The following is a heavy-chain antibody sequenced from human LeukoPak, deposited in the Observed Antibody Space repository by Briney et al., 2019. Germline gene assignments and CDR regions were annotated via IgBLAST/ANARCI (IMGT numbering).Heavy chain of an antibody. Sequence: GASVKVSCKASGDSFTSDYMRWGRQAPGQGLEWMGIINPSGGSTSYAQKFQGSVTTTTDTSTSTDYMELSSLKSDDTGVYYCARGLLSGYYDSSGYPDYWGQGTLVTVSS. V-gene: IGHV1-46*01. CDR2: INPSGGST. CDR3: ARGLLSGYYDSSGYPDY. CDR1: GDSFTSDY. J-gene: IGHJ4*02. D-gene: IGHD3-22*01.